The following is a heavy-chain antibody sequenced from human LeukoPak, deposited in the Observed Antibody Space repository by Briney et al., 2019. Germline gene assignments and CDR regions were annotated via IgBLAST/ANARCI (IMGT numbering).Heavy chain of an antibody. J-gene: IGHJ4*02. D-gene: IGHD4-17*01. CDR1: GESFSGYY. CDR3: ARTISTVTTPRGGKYYFDY. CDR2: INHTGGT. Sequence: PSETLSLTCAVYGESFSGYYWSWIRQSPGKGLEWIGEINHTGGTNYNPSLKSRVTISMDTSKNQFSLKLSSVTAADTAVYYCARTISTVTTPRGGKYYFDYWGQGTLVTVSS. V-gene: IGHV4-34*01.